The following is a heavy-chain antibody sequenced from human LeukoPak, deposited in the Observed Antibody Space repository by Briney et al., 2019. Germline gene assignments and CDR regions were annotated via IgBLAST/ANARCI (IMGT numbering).Heavy chain of an antibody. Sequence: GGSLRLSCTASGFTFSSYDMHWVRQAPGKGLEWVAVISYDGSNKYYADSVKGRFTISRDNSKNTLYLQTNSLRAEDTAVYYCAKSGVDYWGQGTLVTVSS. J-gene: IGHJ4*02. CDR3: AKSGVDY. V-gene: IGHV3-30*18. CDR1: GFTFSSYD. D-gene: IGHD2-8*01. CDR2: ISYDGSNK.